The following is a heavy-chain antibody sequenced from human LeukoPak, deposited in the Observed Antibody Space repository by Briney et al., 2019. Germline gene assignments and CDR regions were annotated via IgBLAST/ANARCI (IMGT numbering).Heavy chain of an antibody. J-gene: IGHJ4*02. Sequence: SETLSLTCTVSGGSISSSSYYWGWIRQPPGKGLEWIGSIYYSGSTYYNPSLKSRVTISVDTSKNQFSLKLSSVTAADTAVYYCARSPRGVVGATGRLDYWGQGTLVTVSS. CDR2: IYYSGST. V-gene: IGHV4-39*07. CDR1: GGSISSSSYY. CDR3: ARSPRGVVGATGRLDY. D-gene: IGHD1-26*01.